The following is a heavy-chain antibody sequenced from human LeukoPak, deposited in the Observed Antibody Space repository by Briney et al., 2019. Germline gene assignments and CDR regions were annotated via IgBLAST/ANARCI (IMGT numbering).Heavy chain of an antibody. Sequence: GGSLRLSCAASGFTFSDYYTSWIRQAPGKGLEWVSYISSSSSYTNYADSVKGRFTISRDNAKNSLYLQMNSLRAEDTAVYYCARRFPFDSSGYYLDYWGQGTLVTVSS. J-gene: IGHJ4*02. D-gene: IGHD3-22*01. V-gene: IGHV3-11*03. CDR2: ISSSSSYT. CDR1: GFTFSDYY. CDR3: ARRFPFDSSGYYLDY.